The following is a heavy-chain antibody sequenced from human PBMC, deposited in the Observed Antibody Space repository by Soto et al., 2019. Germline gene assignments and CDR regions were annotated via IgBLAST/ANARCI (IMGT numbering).Heavy chain of an antibody. V-gene: IGHV1-69*01. CDR3: ARDSGMYYDLLTDNTYQNWFDS. J-gene: IGHJ5*01. CDR1: GGTFSSYA. D-gene: IGHD3-9*01. Sequence: QVQLVQSGAEVKKPGSSVKVSCKASGGTFSSYAISWVRQAPGQGREWMGGIIPLFGTANYAQKFQGRVTITAGDSTSKDYMALSSLSLEYTAVYYCARDSGMYYDLLTDNTYQNWFDSWGQGTLVTVSS. CDR2: IIPLFGTA.